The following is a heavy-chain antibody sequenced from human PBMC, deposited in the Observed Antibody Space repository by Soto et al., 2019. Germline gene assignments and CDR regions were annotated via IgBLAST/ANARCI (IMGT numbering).Heavy chain of an antibody. CDR1: GFTFSNAW. Sequence: AGGSLRLSCAASGFTFSNAWMNWVRQAPGKGLERVGRIKSKNDGGTTDYAAPVKGRFTISRDDSKYTLYLQMNSLKTEDTAVYYCTTVYVDTAMVSSVVDYWGQGTLVTVSS. J-gene: IGHJ4*02. V-gene: IGHV3-15*07. D-gene: IGHD5-18*01. CDR2: IKSKNDGGTT. CDR3: TTVYVDTAMVSSVVDY.